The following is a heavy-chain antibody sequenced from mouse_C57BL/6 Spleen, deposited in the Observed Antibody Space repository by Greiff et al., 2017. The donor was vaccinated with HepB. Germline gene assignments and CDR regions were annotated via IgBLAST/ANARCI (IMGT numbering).Heavy chain of an antibody. Sequence: VQLQQSGAELVMPGASVKLSCKASGYTFTSYWMHWVKQRPGQGLEWIGEIDPSDSYTNYNQKFKGKSTLTVDKSSSTAYMQLSSLTSEDSAVYYCARKNYGGAMDYWGQGTSVTVSS. CDR2: IDPSDSYT. D-gene: IGHD1-1*01. J-gene: IGHJ4*01. CDR1: GYTFTSYW. V-gene: IGHV1-69*01. CDR3: ARKNYGGAMDY.